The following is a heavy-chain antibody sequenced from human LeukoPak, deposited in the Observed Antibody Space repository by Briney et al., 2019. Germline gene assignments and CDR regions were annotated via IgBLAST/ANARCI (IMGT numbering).Heavy chain of an antibody. J-gene: IGHJ4*02. CDR2: IYYSGST. D-gene: IGHD4-23*01. Sequence: SETLSLTCTVSGGSISSYYWSWIRRPPGKGLEWIGYIYYSGSTNYNPSLKSRVTISVDTSKNQFSLKLSSVTAADTAVYYCARSLDYGGKIDYWAREPWSPSPQ. V-gene: IGHV4-59*01. CDR1: GGSISSYY. CDR3: ARSLDYGGKIDY.